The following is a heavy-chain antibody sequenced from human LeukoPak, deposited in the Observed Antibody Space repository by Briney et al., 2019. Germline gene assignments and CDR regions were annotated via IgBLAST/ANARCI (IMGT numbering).Heavy chain of an antibody. Sequence: PGGSLRLSCATSGFTFSTYAMTWVRQAPGKGLEWVSVVSGGFTTYYADSVKGRFTISRDNAKNSLYLQMNSLRAEDTAVYYCAREGSYYGFDYWGQGTLVTVSS. D-gene: IGHD1-26*01. CDR3: AREGSYYGFDY. CDR1: GFTFSTYA. CDR2: VSGGFTT. J-gene: IGHJ4*02. V-gene: IGHV3-69-1*02.